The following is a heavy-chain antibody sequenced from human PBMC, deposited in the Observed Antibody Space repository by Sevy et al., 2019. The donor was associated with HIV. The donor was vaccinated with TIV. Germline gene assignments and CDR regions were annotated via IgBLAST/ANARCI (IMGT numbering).Heavy chain of an antibody. Sequence: GGSLRLSCGASGFTFSTYWMSWVRQAPGKGLEWVANINQDGSQKCYVDSVKGRFTISKDNAKNSLYLQMSSLRAEDTAVYYCAREFDGGTDYWGQGTLVTVSS. CDR2: INQDGSQK. J-gene: IGHJ4*02. CDR3: AREFDGGTDY. CDR1: GFTFSTYW. D-gene: IGHD3-9*01. V-gene: IGHV3-7*01.